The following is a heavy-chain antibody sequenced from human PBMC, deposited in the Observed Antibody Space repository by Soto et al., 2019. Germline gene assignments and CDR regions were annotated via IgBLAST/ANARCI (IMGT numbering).Heavy chain of an antibody. J-gene: IGHJ3*02. CDR3: SQRAQYASISGSPFDAFDI. CDR1: AFAFGTYA. Sequence: GGSLRLSCAGSAFAFGTYAVTWVRQPPGKGLEWVSTISGSGESTYFADSVKGRFTISRDNSKKTVYLQMNNLRADDTAVYYCSQRAQYASISGSPFDAFDIWGPGTLVTVSS. CDR2: ISGSGEST. D-gene: IGHD3-10*01. V-gene: IGHV3-23*01.